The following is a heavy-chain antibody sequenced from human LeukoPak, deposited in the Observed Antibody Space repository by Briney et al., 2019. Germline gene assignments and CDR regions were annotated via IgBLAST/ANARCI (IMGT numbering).Heavy chain of an antibody. Sequence: GESLKISCKGSGYSFTNYWIGWVRQMPGKGLEWMGIIYPGDSGTRYSPSFQGQVTISADKSISTAYLQWSSLKASDTAMYFCARLSGSYYSAFDIWGQGTMVTVSS. V-gene: IGHV5-51*01. CDR2: IYPGDSGT. J-gene: IGHJ3*02. CDR1: GYSFTNYW. CDR3: ARLSGSYYSAFDI. D-gene: IGHD1-26*01.